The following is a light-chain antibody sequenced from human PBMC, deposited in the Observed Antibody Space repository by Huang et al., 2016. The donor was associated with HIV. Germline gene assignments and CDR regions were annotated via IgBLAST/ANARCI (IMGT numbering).Light chain of an antibody. V-gene: IGKV6-21*02. J-gene: IGKJ2*01. CDR1: QSIGNS. CDR2: YAS. Sequence: EIVLTQSPDFQSVTPKERVTITCRASQSIGNSLHWYQQKPGQSPSLLIKYASQSISVVPSRFSGSGFGTDFTLTINGLESEDAATYYCHQSRSFPYTFGQGTRLEIK. CDR3: HQSRSFPYT.